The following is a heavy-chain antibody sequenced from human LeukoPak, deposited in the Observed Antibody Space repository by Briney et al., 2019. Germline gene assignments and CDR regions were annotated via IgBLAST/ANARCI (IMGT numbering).Heavy chain of an antibody. CDR2: IWYDGSNK. CDR3: ARNADTAMGPFDY. V-gene: IGHV3-33*01. CDR1: GFTFSSYG. J-gene: IGHJ4*02. D-gene: IGHD5-18*01. Sequence: GRSLRLSCAASGFTFSSYGMHWVRQAPGKGLEWVAVIWYDGSNKYYVDSVKGRFTISRDNSKNTLYLQMNSLRAEDTAVYYCARNADTAMGPFDYWGQGTLVTVSS.